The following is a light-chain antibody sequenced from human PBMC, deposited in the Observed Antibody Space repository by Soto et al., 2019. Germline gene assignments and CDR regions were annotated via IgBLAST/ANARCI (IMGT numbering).Light chain of an antibody. CDR2: GAS. CDR1: QSVSNRY. J-gene: IGKJ1*01. Sequence: EIVLTQSPGTLSLSPVERATLSCWASQSVSNRYLAWYQQKPGQAPRLLIYGASSRATGIPDRFSGSGSGTDFTLTISRLEPEDFAVYYCQKCGSSPETCGQGTKVDIK. CDR3: QKCGSSPET. V-gene: IGKV3-20*01.